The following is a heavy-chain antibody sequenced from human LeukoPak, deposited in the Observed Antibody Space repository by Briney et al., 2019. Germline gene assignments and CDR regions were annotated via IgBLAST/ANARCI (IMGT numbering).Heavy chain of an antibody. CDR2: IYYSGSI. Sequence: SETLSLTCTVSGGSISSSSYYWGWIRQPPGKGLEWIGSIYYSGSISYNPSLKSRVTISVDTSKNQFSLKLSSVTAADTAVYYCAVHWLVPYYYYYMDVWGKGTTVTISS. CDR1: GGSISSSSYY. J-gene: IGHJ6*03. V-gene: IGHV4-39*01. D-gene: IGHD6-19*01. CDR3: AVHWLVPYYYYYMDV.